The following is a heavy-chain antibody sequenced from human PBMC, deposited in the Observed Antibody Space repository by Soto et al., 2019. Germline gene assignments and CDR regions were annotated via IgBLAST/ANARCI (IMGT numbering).Heavy chain of an antibody. J-gene: IGHJ6*02. V-gene: IGHV3-11*01. Sequence: GGSLRLSCAASGFTFSDYYMSWIRQAPGKGLEWVSYISRSGSTIYNADSVKGRFTISRDNAKNSLYLQMNSLRAEDTAVYYCARVFCISTSCYDWYYYYGMAVWAQGTTLTVSS. CDR1: GFTFSDYY. CDR2: ISRSGSTI. D-gene: IGHD2-2*01. CDR3: ARVFCISTSCYDWYYYYGMAV.